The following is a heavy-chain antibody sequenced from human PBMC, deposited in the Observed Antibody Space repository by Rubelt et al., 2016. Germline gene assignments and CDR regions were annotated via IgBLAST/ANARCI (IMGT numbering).Heavy chain of an antibody. V-gene: IGHV7-4-1*02. CDR1: GYTFTSYY. CDR2: ISTNTGNP. CDR3: ARVIAAREDYNWFDP. D-gene: IGHD6-6*01. J-gene: IGHJ5*02. Sequence: QVQLVQSGAEVKKPGASVKVSCKASGYTFTSYYMHWVRQAPGQGLEWMGWISTNTGNPTYAQGFTGRFVFSLDTSVSTAYLQISSLKAEDTAVYYCARVIAAREDYNWFDPWGQGTLVTVSS.